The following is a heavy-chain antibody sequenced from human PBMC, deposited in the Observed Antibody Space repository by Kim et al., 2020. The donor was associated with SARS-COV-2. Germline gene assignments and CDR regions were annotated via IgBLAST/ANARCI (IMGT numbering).Heavy chain of an antibody. CDR1: GYTFTSYA. J-gene: IGHJ4*02. CDR3: ARDGTIAVAGTFTVY. D-gene: IGHD6-19*01. V-gene: IGHV7-4-1*02. Sequence: ASVKVSCKTSGYTFTSYAMNWVRQAPGQGLEWMGWINTNTGNPTYAQGFTGRFVFSLDTSVSTAYVQINSLKAEDTAVYYCARDGTIAVAGTFTVYWGQGTLVTVSS. CDR2: INTNTGNP.